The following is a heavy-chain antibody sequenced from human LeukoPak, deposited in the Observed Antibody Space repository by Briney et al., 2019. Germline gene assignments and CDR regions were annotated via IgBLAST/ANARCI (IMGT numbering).Heavy chain of an antibody. D-gene: IGHD6-13*01. CDR3: AKDQVSSSSSYFDY. V-gene: IGHV3-23*01. CDR2: ISGSGGST. CDR1: GFTFSNYG. J-gene: IGHJ4*02. Sequence: GGSLRLSCAASGFTFSNYGMSWVRQAPGKGLEWVSAISGSGGSTYYADSVKGRFTISRDNSKDTLYLQMNSLRAEDTAVYYCAKDQVSSSSSYFDYWGQGTLVTVSS.